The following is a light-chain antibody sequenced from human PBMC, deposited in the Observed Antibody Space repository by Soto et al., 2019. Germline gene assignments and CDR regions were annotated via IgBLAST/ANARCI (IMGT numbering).Light chain of an antibody. CDR1: QSVSSY. Sequence: EIVLTQSPATLSLSPGERATLSCSASQSVSSYLAWYQQKPGQAHRLLIYDASNRATGIPARFSGSGSGTAFTLTISSLEPENFVVYYCQQRSNWPPITFGQGTRLESK. V-gene: IGKV3-11*01. CDR3: QQRSNWPPIT. CDR2: DAS. J-gene: IGKJ5*01.